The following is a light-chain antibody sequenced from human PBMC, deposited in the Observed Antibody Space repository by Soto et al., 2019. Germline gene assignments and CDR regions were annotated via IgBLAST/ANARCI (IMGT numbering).Light chain of an antibody. CDR2: EVT. J-gene: IGLJ2*01. Sequence: QSALTQPRSVSGSPGQSVTISCTGTSSDVGGYDYVSWYQQHPGNAPKLLVYEVTNRPSGVSDRFSGSKSGNTASLTISGLQAEDEADYYCNSYTNSSAVVFGGGTKLTVL. CDR1: SSDVGGYDY. CDR3: NSYTNSSAVV. V-gene: IGLV2-14*01.